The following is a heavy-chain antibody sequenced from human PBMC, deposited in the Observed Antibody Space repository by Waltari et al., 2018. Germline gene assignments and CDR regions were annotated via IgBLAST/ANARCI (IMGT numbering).Heavy chain of an antibody. J-gene: IGHJ6*02. CDR2: ILDDGGDA. CDR1: GVIFNSSV. Sequence: QLVESGGGVVQPARSLRISCAAPGVIFNSSVMNWVRQAQGKGLEWVAVILDDGGDANYADSVKGRFTISRDNSKNTLYLEMNSLRPEDTAVYYCAREFPSSSPWDHYYYYGLDVWGQGTTVTVSS. CDR3: AREFPSSSPWDHYYYYGLDV. D-gene: IGHD6-6*01. V-gene: IGHV3-30-3*01.